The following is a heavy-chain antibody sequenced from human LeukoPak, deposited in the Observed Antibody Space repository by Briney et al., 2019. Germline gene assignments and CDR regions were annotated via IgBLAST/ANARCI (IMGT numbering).Heavy chain of an antibody. J-gene: IGHJ6*02. V-gene: IGHV3-23*01. CDR2: ISGSGGST. Sequence: GGSLRLSCAASGFTFSSYAMSWVRQAPGKGLEWVSAISGSGGSTYYADSVKGRFTISRDNSKNTLYLQMNSLRAEDTAVYYCAKVLRFLEWSPMDVWGRGTTVTVSS. CDR3: AKVLRFLEWSPMDV. D-gene: IGHD3-3*01. CDR1: GFTFSSYA.